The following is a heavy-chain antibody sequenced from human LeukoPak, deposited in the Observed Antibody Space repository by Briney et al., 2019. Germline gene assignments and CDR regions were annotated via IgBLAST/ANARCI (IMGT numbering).Heavy chain of an antibody. J-gene: IGHJ4*02. CDR3: ARVATGGYSYGYNSKPSYYFGY. D-gene: IGHD5-18*01. CDR2: IKQDGSEK. V-gene: IGHV3-7*01. CDR1: GFTFSSYW. Sequence: GGSLRLSCAASGFTFSSYWMSWVRQAPGKGLEWVANIKQDGSEKYYVDSVKGRFTISRDNAKNSLYLQMNSLRAEDTAVYYCARVATGGYSYGYNSKPSYYFGYWGQETLVTVSS.